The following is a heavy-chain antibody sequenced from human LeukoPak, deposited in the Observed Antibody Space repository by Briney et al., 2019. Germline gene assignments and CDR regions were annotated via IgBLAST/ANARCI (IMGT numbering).Heavy chain of an antibody. CDR1: GGTFSSYA. D-gene: IGHD3-22*01. V-gene: IGHV1-69*13. CDR2: IIPIFGTA. J-gene: IGHJ5*02. Sequence: GASVKVSCKASGGTFSSYAISWVRQAPGQGLEWMGGIIPIFGTANYAQKFQGRVTITADESTSTAYMELSSLRSEDTAVYHCARGPSGYYVPWGQGTLVTVSS. CDR3: ARGPSGYYVP.